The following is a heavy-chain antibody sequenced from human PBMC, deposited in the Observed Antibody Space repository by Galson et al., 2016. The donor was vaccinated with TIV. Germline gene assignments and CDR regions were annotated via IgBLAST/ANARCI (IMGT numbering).Heavy chain of an antibody. J-gene: IGHJ3*02. Sequence: PALVKPTQTLTLTCAFSGFSLSTRGVGVGWIRQPPGKALEWLALIYWDDDKRYSPSLMSRLTITKDTSKNQVVLTMTNMDPEDTATYYCADRGPQYDSLTGFSRVEDVLDIWGQGTMVTVSS. V-gene: IGHV2-5*02. CDR1: GFSLSTRGVG. D-gene: IGHD3-9*01. CDR2: IYWDDDK. CDR3: ADRGPQYDSLTGFSRVEDVLDI.